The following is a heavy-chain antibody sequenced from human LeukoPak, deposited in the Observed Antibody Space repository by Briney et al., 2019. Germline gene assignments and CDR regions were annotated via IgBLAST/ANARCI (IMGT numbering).Heavy chain of an antibody. CDR3: ATLGEYFDSSGYYYN. Sequence: KSSETLSLTCTASGGSISSSSYYWGWIRQPPGKGLEWIGEINHSGSTYYNPSLKSRVTISVDTSKNQFSLKLTSVTAADTAVYYCATLGEYFDSSGYYYNWGQGTLVTVSS. V-gene: IGHV4-39*07. CDR2: INHSGST. J-gene: IGHJ4*02. CDR1: GGSISSSSYY. D-gene: IGHD3-22*01.